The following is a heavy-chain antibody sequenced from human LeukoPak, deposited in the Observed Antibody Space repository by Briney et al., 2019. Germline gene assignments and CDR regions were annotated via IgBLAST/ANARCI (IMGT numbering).Heavy chain of an antibody. D-gene: IGHD6-13*01. CDR3: ARDRGLAAAGIDY. V-gene: IGHV4-31*03. J-gene: IGHJ4*02. Sequence: SSETLSLTCTVSGGSISSGGYYWSWIRQHPGKGLEWIGYIYYSGSTYYNPSLKSRVTISVDTSKNQFSLKLSSVTAADTAVYYCARDRGLAAAGIDYWGQGTLVTVFS. CDR1: GGSISSGGYY. CDR2: IYYSGST.